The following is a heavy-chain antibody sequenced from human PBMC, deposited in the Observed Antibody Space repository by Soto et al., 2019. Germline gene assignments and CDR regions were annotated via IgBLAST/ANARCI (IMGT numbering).Heavy chain of an antibody. Sequence: SETLSLTCTVSGGSVSSGSYYWSWIRQPPGKGLEWIGYIYYSGSTNYNPSLKSRVTISVDTSKNQFSLQLSSVTAADTAVYYCARRGGRSLGYFDYWGQGTLVTVSS. CDR2: IYYSGST. CDR1: GGSVSSGSYY. J-gene: IGHJ4*02. CDR3: ARRGGRSLGYFDY. D-gene: IGHD3-16*01. V-gene: IGHV4-61*01.